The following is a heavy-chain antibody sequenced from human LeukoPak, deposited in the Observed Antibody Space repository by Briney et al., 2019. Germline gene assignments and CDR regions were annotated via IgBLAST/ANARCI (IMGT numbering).Heavy chain of an antibody. D-gene: IGHD6-13*01. CDR2: IYYSGST. CDR3: ARGGAAAGDPNYYYGMDV. Sequence: SETLSLTCTVSGGSISSGGYYWSWIRQHPGKGLEWIGYIYYSGSTYYNPSLKSRVTISVDTSENQFSLKLSSVTAADMAVYYCARGGAAAGDPNYYYGMDVWGQGTTVTVSS. V-gene: IGHV4-31*03. CDR1: GGSISSGGYY. J-gene: IGHJ6*02.